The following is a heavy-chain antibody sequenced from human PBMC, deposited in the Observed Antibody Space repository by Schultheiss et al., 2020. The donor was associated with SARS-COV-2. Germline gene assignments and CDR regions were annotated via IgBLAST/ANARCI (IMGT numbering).Heavy chain of an antibody. CDR1: GFTFSGSA. CDR3: ARGGSSGWYADY. CDR2: IWYDGSNK. J-gene: IGHJ4*02. D-gene: IGHD6-19*01. Sequence: GGSLRLSCAASGFTFSGSAMHWVRQAPGKGLEWVAVIWYDGSNKYYADSVKGRFTISRDNSKNTLYLQMNSLRAEDTAVYYCARGGSSGWYADYWGQGTLVTVSS. V-gene: IGHV3-33*08.